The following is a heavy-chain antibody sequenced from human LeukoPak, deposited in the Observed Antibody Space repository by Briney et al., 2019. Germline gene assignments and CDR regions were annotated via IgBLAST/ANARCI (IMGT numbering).Heavy chain of an antibody. CDR2: INSDGSTR. Sequence: GGSLRLSCAASGFTFSTYRMHWVRQAPGKGLVWVSHINSDGSTRDYADSVKGRFTISRDNARNTLYLQMNSARAEDTAVYYCVREMTTLTKYAFDIWGQGTMVTVSS. J-gene: IGHJ3*02. D-gene: IGHD4-17*01. V-gene: IGHV3-74*01. CDR1: GFTFSTYR. CDR3: VREMTTLTKYAFDI.